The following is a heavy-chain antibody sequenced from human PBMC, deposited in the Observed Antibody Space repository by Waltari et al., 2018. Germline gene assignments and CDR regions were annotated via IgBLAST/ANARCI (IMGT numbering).Heavy chain of an antibody. CDR2: ISISGST. CDR1: GGSISYHY. J-gene: IGHJ2*01. CDR3: ASGEEYGSATNWHCDL. V-gene: IGHV4-4*07. Sequence: QVQLQESGPGLVKPSETLSLTCTVSGGSISYHYWSWIRQPAGKGLEWIGRISISGSTNSHPSRSSRLTVSVDTSKKHCSRHLGSGTAADTAVYYRASGEEYGSATNWHCDLRARGTLSTGSA. D-gene: IGHD3-10*01.